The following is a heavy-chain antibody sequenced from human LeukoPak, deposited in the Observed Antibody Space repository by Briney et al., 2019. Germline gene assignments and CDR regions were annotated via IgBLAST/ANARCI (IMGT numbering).Heavy chain of an antibody. D-gene: IGHD3-22*01. CDR1: GFTFSTYW. J-gene: IGHJ3*02. CDR2: IYHSGST. CDR3: KFKWDSSGYSPFDI. V-gene: IGHV4-4*02. Sequence: PGGSLRLSCAASGFTFSTYWMNWVRQPPGKGLEWIGEIYHSGSTNYNPSLKSRVTISVDKSKNQFSLKLSSVTAADTAVYYCKFKWDSSGYSPFDIWGQGTMVTVSS.